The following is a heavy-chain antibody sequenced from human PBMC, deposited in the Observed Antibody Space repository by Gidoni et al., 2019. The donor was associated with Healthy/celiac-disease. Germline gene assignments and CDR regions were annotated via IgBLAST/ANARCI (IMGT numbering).Heavy chain of an antibody. CDR3: AKVMDIVVVPAAAPNYYYYYGMDV. Sequence: EVQLLESGGGLVQPGGSLRLSCAASGFTFSRYAMSWLRQDPGKGLEWVSAISGSGGSTYYADSVKGRVTISRDNSKNTLYLQMNSLRAEDTAVYYCAKVMDIVVVPAAAPNYYYYYGMDVWGQGTTVTVSS. J-gene: IGHJ6*02. CDR1: GFTFSRYA. V-gene: IGHV3-23*01. D-gene: IGHD2-2*03. CDR2: ISGSGGST.